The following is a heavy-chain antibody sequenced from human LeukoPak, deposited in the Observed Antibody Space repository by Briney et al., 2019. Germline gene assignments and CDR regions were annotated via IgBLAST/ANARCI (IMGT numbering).Heavy chain of an antibody. V-gene: IGHV1-8*01. Sequence: ASVKVSCKASGYTFTSYDINWVRQATGQGLEWMGWMNPNSGNTGYAQKFQGRVTMTRNTSISTAYMELSSLRSEDTAVYYCARDQEAYCGGDCYPGAYWGQGTLDTVSS. CDR3: ARDQEAYCGGDCYPGAY. CDR2: MNPNSGNT. D-gene: IGHD2-21*02. J-gene: IGHJ4*02. CDR1: GYTFTSYD.